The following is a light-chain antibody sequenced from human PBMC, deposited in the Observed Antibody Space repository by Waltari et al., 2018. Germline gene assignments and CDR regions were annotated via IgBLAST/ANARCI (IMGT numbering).Light chain of an antibody. CDR1: SSNIGSNS. CDR2: RNN. Sequence: QSVLTQPPSASGTPGQRVTISCSGSSSNIGSNSVYWYQQLPGTAPTLLIYRNNQRPSGVPDRFSGFKSGTSASLAIRGLRAEVEADYYGAAWDDSLSVRVFGGGTKLTVL. V-gene: IGLV1-47*01. J-gene: IGLJ3*02. CDR3: AAWDDSLSVRV.